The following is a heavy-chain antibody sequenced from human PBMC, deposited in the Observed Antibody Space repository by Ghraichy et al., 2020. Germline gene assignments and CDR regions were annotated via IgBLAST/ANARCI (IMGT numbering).Heavy chain of an antibody. J-gene: IGHJ6*02. V-gene: IGHV3-48*01. D-gene: IGHD4-23*01. CDR3: ARASAVVRFYYYAAMDV. Sequence: GGSLRLSCAASEFSFSSYAMSWVRQAPGKGLEWISYITISGKFISYADSVKGRFTVSRDNARNSLYLQMNSLRGEDTAVYYCARASAVVRFYYYAAMDVWGQGTTVTVSS. CDR2: ITISGKFI. CDR1: EFSFSSYA.